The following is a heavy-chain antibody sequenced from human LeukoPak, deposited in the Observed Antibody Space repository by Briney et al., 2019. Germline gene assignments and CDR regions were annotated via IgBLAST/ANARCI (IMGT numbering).Heavy chain of an antibody. V-gene: IGHV4-59*01. D-gene: IGHD3-10*01. J-gene: IGHJ6*02. CDR1: GGSINSYY. Sequence: SETLSLTCTVSGGSINSYYWTWIRQPPGKGLEWIGYICYSGSTHYNPSLNSRVTISMDTSKNHFSLKLSSVTAADTAIYYCARTSRHFYGSGSNLTPWPADMDVWGQGTKVTVSS. CDR2: ICYSGST. CDR3: ARTSRHFYGSGSNLTPWPADMDV.